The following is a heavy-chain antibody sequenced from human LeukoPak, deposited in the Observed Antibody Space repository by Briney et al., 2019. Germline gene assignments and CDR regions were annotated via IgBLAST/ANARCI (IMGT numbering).Heavy chain of an antibody. Sequence: PGDSLRLSCVASGFTFNIYPMTWVRQSPEKGLEWVSTIGTGGDTYYADSVKGRFTISRDDSKNTLYLQMHSLGAEDTAAYYCAKSRVVDRRGYFDYWGQGTLVTVSS. CDR3: AKSRVVDRRGYFDY. J-gene: IGHJ4*02. D-gene: IGHD2-15*01. CDR1: GFTFNIYP. V-gene: IGHV3-23*01. CDR2: IGTGGDT.